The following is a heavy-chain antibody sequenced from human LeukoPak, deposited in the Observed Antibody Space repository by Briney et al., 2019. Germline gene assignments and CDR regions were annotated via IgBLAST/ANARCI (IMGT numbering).Heavy chain of an antibody. J-gene: IGHJ3*02. CDR1: GYTLTAYY. D-gene: IGHD3-22*01. CDR2: INPNSGGT. V-gene: IGHV1-2*06. Sequence: ASVKVSCKASGYTLTAYYLHWVRQAPGPGLEWMGRINPNSGGTTYAQKFQGRVTMTRDTSIGTAYMELSSLRSDDTAVYYCARPYYESSGLYVDAFDIWGQGTMVTVSS. CDR3: ARPYYESSGLYVDAFDI.